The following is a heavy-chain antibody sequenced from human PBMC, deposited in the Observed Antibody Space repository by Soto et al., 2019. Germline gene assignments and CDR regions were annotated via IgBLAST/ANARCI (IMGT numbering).Heavy chain of an antibody. CDR3: ARDKGFGFGWSSSSGMDV. D-gene: IGHD3-10*01. J-gene: IGHJ6*02. V-gene: IGHV1-18*01. CDR1: GYTFSNFG. Sequence: RASVKVPCKASGYTFSNFGLSWVRQAPGQGLEWMGWISCYNGNTNSAERFQGRVTMTTDTSTSSAYMEVRSLTSDDTAFYYCARDKGFGFGWSSSSGMDVWGQGATVTVSS. CDR2: ISCYNGNT.